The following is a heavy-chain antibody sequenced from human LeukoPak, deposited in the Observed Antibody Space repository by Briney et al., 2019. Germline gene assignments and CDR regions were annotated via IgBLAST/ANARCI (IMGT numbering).Heavy chain of an antibody. Sequence: SETLSLTCAVSGGSISSSNWWSWVRQPPGKGLEWIGEIYHSGSTNYNPSLKSRVTISVDTSKNQFSLKLSSVTAADTAVYYCARLKRVLRYFDWLHHYYYYMDVWGKGTTVTISS. CDR3: ARLKRVLRYFDWLHHYYYYMDV. D-gene: IGHD3-9*01. J-gene: IGHJ6*03. V-gene: IGHV4-4*02. CDR2: IYHSGST. CDR1: GGSISSSNW.